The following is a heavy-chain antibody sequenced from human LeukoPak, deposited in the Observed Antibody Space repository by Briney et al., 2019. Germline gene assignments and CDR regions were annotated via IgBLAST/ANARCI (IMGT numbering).Heavy chain of an antibody. V-gene: IGHV1-69*06. CDR2: ILPIFGTT. J-gene: IGHJ5*02. Sequence: GASVKVSCKASGGTFSNYAFSWVRQATGQGLEWMGRILPIFGTTGYAQNFQGRVTVTADKYTSTVYMELSSLRSEDTAVYYCARDGRGGRENWFDPWGQGTLVTVSS. CDR3: ARDGRGGRENWFDP. CDR1: GGTFSNYA. D-gene: IGHD2-15*01.